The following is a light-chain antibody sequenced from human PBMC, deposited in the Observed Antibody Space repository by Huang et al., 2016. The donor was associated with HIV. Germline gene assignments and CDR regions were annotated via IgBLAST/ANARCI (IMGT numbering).Light chain of an antibody. CDR2: WAS. Sequence: DIVMTQSPDSLTVSLGERATITCRSSQSLFFSSHKRSYLAWYQKKPGQPPKLVISWASALESGVPDRFSGSGSETHFTLTINSLQAEDVAVYYCQQYYHNPLTFGGGTKVEI. V-gene: IGKV4-1*01. J-gene: IGKJ4*01. CDR3: QQYYHNPLT. CDR1: QSLFFSSHKRSY.